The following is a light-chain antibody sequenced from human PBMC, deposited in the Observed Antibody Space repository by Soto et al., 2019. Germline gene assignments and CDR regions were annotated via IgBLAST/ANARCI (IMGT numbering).Light chain of an antibody. V-gene: IGKV1-9*01. CDR3: QQLNSYPRLT. CDR1: QGISSY. J-gene: IGKJ4*01. Sequence: IQLTQSPSSLSASVGDRVTITCRASQGISSYLAWYQQKPGKDPKLLIYAASTLQSGVPSRFSGSGSGTDFTLTISSLQPEDFATYSCQQLNSYPRLTFGGGTKVEIK. CDR2: AAS.